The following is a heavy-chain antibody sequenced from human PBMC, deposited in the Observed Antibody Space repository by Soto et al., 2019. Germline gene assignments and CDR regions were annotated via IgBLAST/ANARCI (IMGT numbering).Heavy chain of an antibody. CDR2: IIPIFGTA. CDR1: GGTFSSYA. D-gene: IGHD6-19*01. V-gene: IGHV1-69*13. J-gene: IGHJ6*02. CDR3: ARDPHLFEEFSGIAVAGTRVGYYGMDV. Sequence: GASVKVSCKASGGTFSSYAISWVRQAPGQGLEWMGGIIPIFGTANYAQKFQGRVTITADESTSTAYMELSSLRSEDTAVYYCARDPHLFEEFSGIAVAGTRVGYYGMDVWGQGTTVPVSS.